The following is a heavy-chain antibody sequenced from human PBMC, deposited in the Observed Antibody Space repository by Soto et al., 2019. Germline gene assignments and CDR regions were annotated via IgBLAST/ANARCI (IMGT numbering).Heavy chain of an antibody. D-gene: IGHD3-22*01. CDR2: ISYDGSNK. J-gene: IGHJ4*02. CDR3: ARAHYYDSSGYYYAAY. V-gene: IGHV3-30-3*01. CDR1: GFTFSSYA. Sequence: GGSLRLSCAASGFTFSSYAMHWVRQAPGKGLEWVAVISYDGSNKYYADSVKGRFTISRDNSKNTLYLQMNSLRAEDTAVYYCARAHYYDSSGYYYAAYWGQGTLVTVSA.